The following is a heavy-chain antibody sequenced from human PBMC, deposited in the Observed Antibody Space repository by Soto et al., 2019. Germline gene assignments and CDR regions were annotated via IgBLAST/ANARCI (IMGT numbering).Heavy chain of an antibody. CDR1: GYTFTSYY. Sequence: ASVKVSCKASGYTFTSYYMHWVRQAPGQGLEWMGIINPSGGSTSYAQKFQGRVTMTRDTSTSTVYMELSSLRSEDTAVYYCARGVRLSNSYGSTSPFDYWGQGTLVTVSS. CDR2: INPSGGST. CDR3: ARGVRLSNSYGSTSPFDY. J-gene: IGHJ4*02. V-gene: IGHV1-46*01. D-gene: IGHD5-18*01.